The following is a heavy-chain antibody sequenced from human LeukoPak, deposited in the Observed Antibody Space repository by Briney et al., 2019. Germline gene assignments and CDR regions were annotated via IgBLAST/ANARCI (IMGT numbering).Heavy chain of an antibody. CDR1: GGSISSGSYY. Sequence: KSSETLSLTCTVSGGSISSGSYYWSWIRQPAGKGLEWIGRIYTSGSTNYNPSLKSRVTISLDTSKNQFSLKLSSVTAADTAVYYCARDSSGYSYGLDYWGQGTLVTVSS. J-gene: IGHJ4*02. CDR3: ARDSSGYSYGLDY. CDR2: IYTSGST. D-gene: IGHD5-18*01. V-gene: IGHV4-61*02.